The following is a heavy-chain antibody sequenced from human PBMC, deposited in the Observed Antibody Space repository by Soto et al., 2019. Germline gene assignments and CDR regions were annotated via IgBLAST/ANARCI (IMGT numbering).Heavy chain of an antibody. D-gene: IGHD3-22*01. CDR3: GRITLKTSVDTFDF. J-gene: IGHJ3*01. Sequence: GGSLRLSCAASGFTFSTYALHWVRQAPGKGLEWVATVTSDGSNKYHADSVEGRFTISRDDSKNALYLQLNSLRAEDTAVYYCGRITLKTSVDTFDFWGQGTMVTVSS. CDR2: VTSDGSNK. V-gene: IGHV3-30-3*01. CDR1: GFTFSTYA.